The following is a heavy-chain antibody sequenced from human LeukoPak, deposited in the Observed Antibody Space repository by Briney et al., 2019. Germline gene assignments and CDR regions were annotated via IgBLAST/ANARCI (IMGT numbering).Heavy chain of an antibody. CDR3: AREWYYYGSGSHFDY. Sequence: PGGSLRLSCAASGFTFSSYAMNWVRQAPGKGLEWVSYISSSSSTIYYADSVKGRFTISRDNAKNSLYLQMNSLRAEDTAVYYCAREWYYYGSGSHFDYWGQGTLVTVSS. CDR1: GFTFSSYA. V-gene: IGHV3-48*04. D-gene: IGHD3-10*01. J-gene: IGHJ4*02. CDR2: ISSSSSTI.